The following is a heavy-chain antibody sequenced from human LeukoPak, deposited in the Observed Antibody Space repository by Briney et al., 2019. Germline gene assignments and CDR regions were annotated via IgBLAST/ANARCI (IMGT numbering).Heavy chain of an antibody. CDR3: AIRKSGNAIDY. V-gene: IGHV3-66*01. D-gene: IGHD5-12*01. CDR2: IYSGGST. CDR1: GFAVSSNY. J-gene: IGHJ4*02. Sequence: SWGSLRLSCAASGFAVSSNYMSWVRQAPGKGLEWVAVIYSGGSTNYADSVKGRFTISRDNSKNTLYLLMNSLRAEDTAVYYCAIRKSGNAIDYWGQGTLVTVSS.